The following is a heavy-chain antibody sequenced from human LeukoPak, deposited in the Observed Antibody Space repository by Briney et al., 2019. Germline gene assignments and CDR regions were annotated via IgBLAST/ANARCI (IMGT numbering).Heavy chain of an antibody. J-gene: IGHJ4*02. Sequence: GGSLRLSCAASGFTFSDYYMSWIRQAPGKGLEWVSYISSSSSYIHYPDSVKGRLTISRDNAKNSLYLQMNSLRAEDTAVYYCARDYYDSSGYSDYWGQGTLVTVSS. D-gene: IGHD3-22*01. CDR2: ISSSSSYI. CDR3: ARDYYDSSGYSDY. CDR1: GFTFSDYY. V-gene: IGHV3-11*06.